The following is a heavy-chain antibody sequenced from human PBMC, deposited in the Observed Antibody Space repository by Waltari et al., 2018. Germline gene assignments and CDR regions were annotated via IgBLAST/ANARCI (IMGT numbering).Heavy chain of an antibody. J-gene: IGHJ6*03. CDR2: IDPSDSYT. CDR1: GYDFSTYW. V-gene: IGHV5-10-1*01. D-gene: IGHD1-1*01. CDR3: ARTSTRVFYYMDV. Sequence: EVQLVQSGAEVKKPGESLRISCEGSGYDFSTYWITWVRHMPGKGLEWMGRIDPSDSYTNYRPSFRGHVTISVDRSISTAYIQWSGLRASDTAIYYCARTSTRVFYYMDVWGKGTTVTVSS.